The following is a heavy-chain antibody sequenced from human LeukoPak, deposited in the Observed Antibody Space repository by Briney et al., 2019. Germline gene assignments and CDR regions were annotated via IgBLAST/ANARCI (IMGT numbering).Heavy chain of an antibody. CDR3: ARHGRSGGSFKYFDY. D-gene: IGHD2-15*01. V-gene: IGHV4-39*01. CDR1: GDSMSSSPYY. Sequence: SETLPLTCAVSGDSMSSSPYYWGWIRQPPGKGLEWIGSIYNSGTTFHNPSLKSRVTMSVDMSKNQFSLNLSSMTAADTAVYYCARHGRSGGSFKYFDYWGQGTLVTVSS. J-gene: IGHJ4*02. CDR2: IYNSGTT.